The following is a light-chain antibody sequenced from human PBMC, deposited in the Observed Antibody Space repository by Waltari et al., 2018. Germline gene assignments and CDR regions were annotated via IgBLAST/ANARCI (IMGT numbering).Light chain of an antibody. CDR1: NSNIARNF. CDR2: RYV. CDR3: STWNNDLGGFVL. V-gene: IGLV1-47*01. J-gene: IGLJ2*01. Sequence: QSVLTQPPSVSGTSGQTLTIPCSGSNSNIARNFVYCPPQLPRAPPRLPMYRYVQRPSGIPVRFSCSKSGTSASLAISGLRSDDEGDYFCSTWNNDLGGFVLFGEGTRLTVL.